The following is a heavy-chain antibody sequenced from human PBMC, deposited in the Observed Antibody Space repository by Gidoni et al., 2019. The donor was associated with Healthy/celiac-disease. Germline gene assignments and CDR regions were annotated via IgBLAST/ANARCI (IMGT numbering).Heavy chain of an antibody. CDR2: IYYSGST. V-gene: IGHV4-59*08. J-gene: IGHJ4*02. D-gene: IGHD2-15*01. Sequence: QVQLQASGPGLVKPSETLSLTCTVSGGSISSYYWSWIRQPPGQGLEWIGYIYYSGSTNYNPALKSRVTISVDTSKNQFSLKLSSVTAADTAVYYCARQGGYCSGGSCYGYWGQGTLVTVSS. CDR1: GGSISSYY. CDR3: ARQGGYCSGGSCYGY.